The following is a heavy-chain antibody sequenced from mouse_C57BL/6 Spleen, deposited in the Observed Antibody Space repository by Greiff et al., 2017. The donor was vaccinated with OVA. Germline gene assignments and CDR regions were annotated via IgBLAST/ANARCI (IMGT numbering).Heavy chain of an antibody. Sequence: EVQLVESGGGLVQPGGSMKLSCVASGFTFSNYWMNWVRQSPEKGLEWVAQIRLKSDNYATHYAESVKGRFTISRDDSKSSVYLQMNNLRAEDTGIYYCTGEDGGFAYWGQGTLVTVSA. CDR1: GFTFSNYW. CDR2: IRLKSDNYAT. J-gene: IGHJ3*01. D-gene: IGHD2-3*01. CDR3: TGEDGGFAY. V-gene: IGHV6-3*01.